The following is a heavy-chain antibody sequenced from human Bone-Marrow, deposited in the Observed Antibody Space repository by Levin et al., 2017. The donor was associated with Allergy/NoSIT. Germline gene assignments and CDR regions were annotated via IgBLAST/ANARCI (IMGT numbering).Heavy chain of an antibody. V-gene: IGHV5-51*01. Sequence: KVSCKGSGYNFTSYWIGWVRQMPGKGLEWMGILNPGDSDTRYSPSFQGQVTISADKSINTAYLQWSTLKASDTAMYYCARLLGGSGWYWYFDYWGQGTLVTGSS. D-gene: IGHD6-19*01. CDR2: LNPGDSDT. J-gene: IGHJ4*02. CDR1: GYNFTSYW. CDR3: ARLLGGSGWYWYFDY.